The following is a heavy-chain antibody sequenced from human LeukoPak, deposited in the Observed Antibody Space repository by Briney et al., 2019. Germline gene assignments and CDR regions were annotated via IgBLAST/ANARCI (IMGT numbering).Heavy chain of an antibody. J-gene: IGHJ4*02. CDR3: VRGYSGSYRADY. V-gene: IGHV3-74*01. D-gene: IGHD1-26*01. CDR2: INSDGSST. Sequence: GGSLRLSCAASGFTFSNYWMHWVRQAPGKGLVWVSRINSDGSSTTYADSVKGRFTISRDNAETTLSLQVNSLRAEDTAVYYCVRGYSGSYRADYWGQGALVTVSS. CDR1: GFTFSNYW.